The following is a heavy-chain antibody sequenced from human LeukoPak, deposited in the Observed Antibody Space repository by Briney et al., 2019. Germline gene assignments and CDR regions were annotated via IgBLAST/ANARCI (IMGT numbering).Heavy chain of an antibody. CDR2: IYYSGST. V-gene: IGHV4-39*01. CDR1: GGSISSSSYY. CDR3: ARHPREYQLPHWFDP. Sequence: NASETLSLTCTVSGGSISSSSYYWGWIRQPPGKGLEWIGSIYYSGSTYYNPSLKSRVTISVDTSKNQFSLKLSSVTAADTAVYYCARHPREYQLPHWFDPWGQGTLVTVSS. D-gene: IGHD2-2*01. J-gene: IGHJ5*02.